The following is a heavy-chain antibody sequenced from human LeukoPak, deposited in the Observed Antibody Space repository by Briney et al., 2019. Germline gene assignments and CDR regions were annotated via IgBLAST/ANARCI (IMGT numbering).Heavy chain of an antibody. CDR3: ARAPRPTVTGLMDV. D-gene: IGHD6-19*01. CDR1: GYIVSSKSST. V-gene: IGHV6-1*01. Sequence: SQTLSLTCAFSGYIVSSKSSTWNWITKSPSRGLEWLGRTYYRSKWYNYYVGSVTIRIIVNPDSYINEFSLQLNSVTRDDTAVYYCARAPRPTVTGLMDVCSQGATVTVYS. J-gene: IGHJ6*02. CDR2: TYYRSKWYN.